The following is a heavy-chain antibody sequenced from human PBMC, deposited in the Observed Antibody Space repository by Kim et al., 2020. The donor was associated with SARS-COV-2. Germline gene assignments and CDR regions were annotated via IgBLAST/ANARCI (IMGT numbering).Heavy chain of an antibody. D-gene: IGHD2-2*02. V-gene: IGHV3-74*01. CDR3: ASFARYCSSTSCYRGYYYMDV. J-gene: IGHJ6*03. CDR2: INSDGSST. CDR1: GFTFSSYW. Sequence: GGSLRLSCAASGFTFSSYWMHWVRQAPGKGLVWVSRINSDGSSTSYADSVKGRFTISRDNAKNTLYLQMNSLRAEDTAVYYCASFARYCSSTSCYRGYYYMDVWGTGTTVTVSS.